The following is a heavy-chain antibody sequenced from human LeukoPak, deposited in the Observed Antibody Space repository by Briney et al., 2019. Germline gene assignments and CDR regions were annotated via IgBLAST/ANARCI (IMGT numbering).Heavy chain of an antibody. D-gene: IGHD3-10*01. CDR3: ARDKLTWFGPEGAFDI. CDR2: INPNSGGT. V-gene: IGHV1-2*04. J-gene: IGHJ3*02. Sequence: ASVKVSCKASGYTFTGYYMHWVRQAPGQGLEWMGWINPNSGGTNYAQKFQGWVTMTRDTSISTAYMELSRLRSDDTAVYYCARDKLTWFGPEGAFDIWGQGTMVTVSS. CDR1: GYTFTGYY.